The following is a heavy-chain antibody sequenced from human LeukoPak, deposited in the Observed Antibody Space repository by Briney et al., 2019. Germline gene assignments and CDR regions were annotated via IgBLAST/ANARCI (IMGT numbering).Heavy chain of an antibody. V-gene: IGHV3-23*01. CDR3: AAGADSSGYYYIY. CDR1: GFTFSNYA. D-gene: IGHD3-22*01. Sequence: PGRSLRLSCAASGFTFSNYAMSWVRQAPGEGLEWVSAISGGGGGTYYADSVKGRFTISRDNSKNTLYLQMNSLKAEDTAVYYCAAGADSSGYYYIYWGQGTLVTISS. CDR2: ISGGGGGT. J-gene: IGHJ4*02.